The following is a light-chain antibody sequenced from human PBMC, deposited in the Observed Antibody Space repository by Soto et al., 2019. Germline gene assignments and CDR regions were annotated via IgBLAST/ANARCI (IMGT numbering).Light chain of an antibody. Sequence: DIQMTQSPSSLSASVGDRVTITCRASQSISSYLNWYQQKPGKAPKLLIYAASSLQSGVPSRFSGSGSGTDFTLTISSLQPEDFATYYCQQSYSTPFTFGGGTKADI. V-gene: IGKV1-39*01. CDR3: QQSYSTPFT. CDR2: AAS. CDR1: QSISSY. J-gene: IGKJ4*01.